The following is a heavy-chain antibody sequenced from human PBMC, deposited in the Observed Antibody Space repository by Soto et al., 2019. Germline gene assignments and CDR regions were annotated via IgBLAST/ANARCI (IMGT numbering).Heavy chain of an antibody. CDR1: GGSISGYY. CDR3: ARLTGGTYLSFYYYIGV. D-gene: IGHD2-8*02. J-gene: IGHJ6*03. V-gene: IGHV4-59*01. CDR2: IYYSGTT. Sequence: QVQLQESGPGLVKPSETLSLTCTVSGGSISGYYWSWIRQAPGKGLEWIGYIYYSGTTNYDPSLTSRVTMSVDTSQNLFSRKLSSVTTADTAVYYCARLTGGTYLSFYYYIGVWGKGTTVTVSS.